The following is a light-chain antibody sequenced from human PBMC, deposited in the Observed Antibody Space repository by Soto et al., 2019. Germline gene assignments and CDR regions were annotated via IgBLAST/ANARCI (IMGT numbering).Light chain of an antibody. V-gene: IGKV1-39*01. J-gene: IGKJ5*01. Sequence: DIQMTQSPSSLSASVGDRVTITCRASQSISSNLNWYQHKPGKAPILLIYAASSLQNGVPSRFSGGGSGTEFTLSISSLQPEDFGTSYCQQSYTTASITFGQGTRLDIK. CDR1: QSISSN. CDR3: QQSYTTASIT. CDR2: AAS.